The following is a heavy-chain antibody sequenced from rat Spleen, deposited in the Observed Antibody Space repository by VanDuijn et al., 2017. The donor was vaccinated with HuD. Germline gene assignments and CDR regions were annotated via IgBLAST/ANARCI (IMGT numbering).Heavy chain of an antibody. CDR1: GYSITSNY. D-gene: IGHD1-6*01. J-gene: IGHJ4*01. CDR3: ATQDVYFGLWDYVMDA. V-gene: IGHV3-1*01. CDR2: ISYSGST. Sequence: EVQLQESGPGLVKPSQSLSLTCSVTGYSITSNYWGWIRKFPGNKMEWIGHISYSGSTSYNPSLKSRISITRDTSRNQFFLQVNSVTTEDTATYYCATQDVYFGLWDYVMDAWGQGASVTVSS.